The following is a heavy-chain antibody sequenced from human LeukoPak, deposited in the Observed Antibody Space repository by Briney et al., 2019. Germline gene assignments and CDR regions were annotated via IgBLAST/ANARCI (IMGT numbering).Heavy chain of an antibody. CDR3: ARDQLELPTGFDY. CDR2: IIPILGIA. V-gene: IGHV1-69*04. D-gene: IGHD1-7*01. J-gene: IGHJ4*02. CDR1: GGTFSSYA. Sequence: SVKVSCKASGGTFSSYAISWVRQAPGQGLEWMGRIIPILGIANYAQKFQGRVTITADKSTSTAYMELSSLRSEDTAVYYCARDQLELPTGFDYWGQGTLVTVSS.